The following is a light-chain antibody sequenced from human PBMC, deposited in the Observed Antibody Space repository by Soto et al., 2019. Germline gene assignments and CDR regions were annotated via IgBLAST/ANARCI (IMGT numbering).Light chain of an antibody. CDR3: QQEFT. CDR2: GAS. J-gene: IGKJ3*01. CDR1: QSVSSSY. V-gene: IGKV3-20*01. Sequence: EIVLTQSPGTLSLSPGERATLSCRASQSVSSSYLAWYQQKPGQAPRLLIYGASSRATGIPDRFSGRGSGTDFTLTISRLEPEDFAVYYCQQEFTFGPGTKVDIK.